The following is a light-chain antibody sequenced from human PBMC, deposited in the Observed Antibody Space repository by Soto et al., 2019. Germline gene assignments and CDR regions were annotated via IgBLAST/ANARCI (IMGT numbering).Light chain of an antibody. CDR2: AAS. V-gene: IGKV1-8*01. Sequence: AIRMTQSPSSFSASTGDRVTITCRASQGMSSYLAWYQQKPGKAPKLLIYAASTLQSGVASRFSGSGSGTEFTLIISGLQPDDSATYYCQQYTNTNNPWMFGQGTKVDI. J-gene: IGKJ1*01. CDR1: QGMSSY. CDR3: QQYTNTNNPWM.